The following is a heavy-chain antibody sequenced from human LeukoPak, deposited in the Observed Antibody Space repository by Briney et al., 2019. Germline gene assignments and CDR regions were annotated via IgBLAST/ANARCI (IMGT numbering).Heavy chain of an antibody. CDR2: INWNGGST. CDR3: ARSLDYGDYPRYFDY. CDR1: GFTFDDYG. D-gene: IGHD4-17*01. Sequence: RTGGSLRLSCAASGFTFDDYGMSWVRQAPGKGLEWVSGINWNGGSTGYADSVKGRFTISRDNAKNSLYLQMNSLRAEDTALYYCARSLDYGDYPRYFDYWGQGTLVTVSS. V-gene: IGHV3-20*04. J-gene: IGHJ4*02.